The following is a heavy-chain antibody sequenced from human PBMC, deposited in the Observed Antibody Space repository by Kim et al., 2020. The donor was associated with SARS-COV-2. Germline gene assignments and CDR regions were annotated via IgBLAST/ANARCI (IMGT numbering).Heavy chain of an antibody. V-gene: IGHV4-39*07. Sequence: SETLSLTCTVSGGSISSSSYYWGWIRQPPGKGLEWIGSIYYSGSTYYNPSLKSRVTISVDTSKNQFSLKLSSVTAADTAVYYCASKLSYYDFFSVPGVDYWGQGALVTVSS. CDR3: ASKLSYYDFFSVPGVDY. CDR1: GGSISSSSYY. D-gene: IGHD3-3*01. J-gene: IGHJ4*02. CDR2: IYYSGST.